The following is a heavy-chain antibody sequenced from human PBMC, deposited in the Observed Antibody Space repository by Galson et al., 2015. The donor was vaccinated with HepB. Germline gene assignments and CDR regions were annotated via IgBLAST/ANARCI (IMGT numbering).Heavy chain of an antibody. V-gene: IGHV3-30*18. CDR2: ISYDGSNK. Sequence: SLRLSCAASGFTFSSYGMHWVRQAPGKGLEWVAVISYDGSNKYYADSVRGRFTISRDNSKNTLYLQMNSLRAEDTAVYYCAKDGLPRYSYGLYFDYWGQGTLVTVSS. J-gene: IGHJ4*02. CDR3: AKDGLPRYSYGLYFDY. D-gene: IGHD5-18*01. CDR1: GFTFSSYG.